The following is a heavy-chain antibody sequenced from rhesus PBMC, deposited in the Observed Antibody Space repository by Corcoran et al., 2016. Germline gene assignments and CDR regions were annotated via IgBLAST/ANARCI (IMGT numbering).Heavy chain of an antibody. CDR1: GGSISSSNW. D-gene: IGHD3-3*01. J-gene: IGHJ4*01. Sequence: QVQLQESGPAVVKPSETLSRTCAVSGGSISSSNWWSWIRQSPGKGLKWIGGIYGSGGSTAYNPSLNIRVTISIDTSMNQFTLKLSSVTAADTAVYYCARATRITIFGLGYLDYWGQGVLVTVSS. CDR3: ARATRITIFGLGYLDY. CDR2: IYGSGGST. V-gene: IGHV4-93*02.